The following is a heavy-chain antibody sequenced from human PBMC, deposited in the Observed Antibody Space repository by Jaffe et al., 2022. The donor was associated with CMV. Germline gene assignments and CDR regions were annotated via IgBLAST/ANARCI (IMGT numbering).Heavy chain of an antibody. CDR3: ARGHWATGGMDV. J-gene: IGHJ6*02. V-gene: IGHV3-21*01. D-gene: IGHD5-12*01. Sequence: EVQLVESGGGLVKPGGSLRLSCAASGFTFSSYSMNWVRQAPGKGLEWVSSISSSSSYIYYADSVKGRFTISRDNAKNSLYLQMNSLRAEDTAVYYCARGHWATGGMDVWGQGTTVTVSS. CDR1: GFTFSSYS. CDR2: ISSSSSYI.